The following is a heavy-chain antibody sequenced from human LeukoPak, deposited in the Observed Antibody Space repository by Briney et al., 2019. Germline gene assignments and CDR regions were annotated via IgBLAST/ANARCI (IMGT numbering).Heavy chain of an antibody. V-gene: IGHV1-18*01. CDR2: ISAYNGNT. J-gene: IGHJ3*02. CDR3: ARAGGYYYDSSGPHDAFDI. D-gene: IGHD3-22*01. Sequence: ASVKVSCKASGYTSTSYGISWVRQAPGQGLEWMGWISAYNGNTNYAQKLQGRVTMTTDTSTSTAYMELRSLRSDDTAVYYCARAGGYYYDSSGPHDAFDIWGQGTMVTVSS. CDR1: GYTSTSYG.